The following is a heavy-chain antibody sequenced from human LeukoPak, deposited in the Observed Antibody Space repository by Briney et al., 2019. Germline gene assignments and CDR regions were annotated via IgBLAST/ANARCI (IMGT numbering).Heavy chain of an antibody. D-gene: IGHD2-15*01. CDR1: GFTFSDCY. Sequence: GGSLRLSCAASGFTFSDCYMSWIRQAPGKGLEWVSYISSSGSTTYYADSVKGRFTISRANAKNSLYLQMDSLRAEDTAVYCGIATAVVAATHWGQGTLVTVSS. CDR3: IATAVVAATH. V-gene: IGHV3-11*01. CDR2: ISSSGSTT. J-gene: IGHJ4*02.